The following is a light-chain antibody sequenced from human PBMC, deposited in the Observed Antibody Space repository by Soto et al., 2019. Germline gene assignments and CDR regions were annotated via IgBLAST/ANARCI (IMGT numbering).Light chain of an antibody. CDR3: SSYTTSATLV. J-gene: IGLJ3*02. CDR1: NTDVGVYDY. Sequence: QSVLTQPASVSGSPGQSITISCTGTNTDVGVYDYVSWYQQHPGKAPRVMIYEVTNRPSGVSNRFSGSKSGDTASLTISGLQSDDEADYYCSSYTTSATLVFGGGTQLTVL. V-gene: IGLV2-14*01. CDR2: EVT.